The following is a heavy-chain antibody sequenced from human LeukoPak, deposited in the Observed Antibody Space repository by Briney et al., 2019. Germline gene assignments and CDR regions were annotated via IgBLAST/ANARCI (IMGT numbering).Heavy chain of an antibody. CDR2: ISSSSSTI. CDR1: GFTFSSYS. D-gene: IGHD1-26*01. V-gene: IGHV3-48*02. CDR3: ARDGYSGSTNGPFDY. Sequence: GGSLRLSCAASGFTFSSYSMNWVRQAPEKGLEWVSYISSSSSTIYYADSVKGRFTISRDNAKNSLYLQMNSLRDEDTAVYYCARDGYSGSTNGPFDYWGQGTLVTVSS. J-gene: IGHJ4*02.